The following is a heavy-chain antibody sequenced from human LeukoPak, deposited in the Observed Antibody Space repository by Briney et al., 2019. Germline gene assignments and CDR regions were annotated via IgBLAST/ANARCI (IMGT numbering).Heavy chain of an antibody. CDR1: GDSFSDYY. Sequence: SETLSLTCIVSGDSFSDYYWSWIRQPPGKGLEWIGEINHSGSTNYNPSLKSRVTISVDTSKNQFSLKLSSVTAADTAVYYCARILTTVTSDAFDIWGQGTMVTVSS. V-gene: IGHV4-34*01. J-gene: IGHJ3*02. CDR3: ARILTTVTSDAFDI. D-gene: IGHD4-17*01. CDR2: INHSGST.